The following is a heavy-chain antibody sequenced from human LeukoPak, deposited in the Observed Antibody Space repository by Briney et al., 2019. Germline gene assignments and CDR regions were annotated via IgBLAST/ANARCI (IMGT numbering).Heavy chain of an antibody. CDR1: GYSYTSYW. CDR3: ARHKFSSSTSCYPDY. D-gene: IGHD2-2*01. V-gene: IGHV5-51*01. J-gene: IGHJ4*02. Sequence: GESLKISCKGSGYSYTSYWIGWVRQKPGKGLDWMGIIYPGDSDTRYSPSFQGQVTISADKSISTAYLQWSSLKASDTAMYYCARHKFSSSTSCYPDYWGQGTLVTVSS. CDR2: IYPGDSDT.